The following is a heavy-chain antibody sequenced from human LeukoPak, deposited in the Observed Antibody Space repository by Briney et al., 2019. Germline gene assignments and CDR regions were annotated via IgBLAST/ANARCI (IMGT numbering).Heavy chain of an antibody. Sequence: GESLKISCQGYGYNFATYWIGWVRQMPGKGLEWMGIIYPGDSDTRYGPSFQGQVTISADKSIGTAYLQWSSLQASDTAIYYCARHGILGATRSPFDIWGQGTKVTVSP. J-gene: IGHJ3*02. D-gene: IGHD1-26*01. CDR2: IYPGDSDT. CDR3: ARHGILGATRSPFDI. CDR1: GYNFATYW. V-gene: IGHV5-51*01.